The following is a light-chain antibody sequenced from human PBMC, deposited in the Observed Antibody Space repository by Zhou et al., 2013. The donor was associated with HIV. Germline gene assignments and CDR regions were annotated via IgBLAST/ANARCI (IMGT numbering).Light chain of an antibody. J-gene: IGKJ1*01. V-gene: IGKV1-17*01. CDR1: QGIRND. CDR2: SAS. Sequence: DIQMTQSPSSLSASVGDRVTITCRASQGIRNDLGWYQQKPGKAPKRLIYSASSLQTGVPSRFSGSGSGIEFTLTISSLQPDDFATYYCQQYNSYSAWTFGQGTKVEIK. CDR3: QQYNSYSAWT.